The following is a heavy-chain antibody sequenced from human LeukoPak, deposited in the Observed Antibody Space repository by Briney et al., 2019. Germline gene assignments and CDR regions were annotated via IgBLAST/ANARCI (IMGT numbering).Heavy chain of an antibody. J-gene: IGHJ4*02. CDR3: ARDGGYCDGNSCYSDN. CDR2: INHSGST. V-gene: IGHV4-34*01. CDR1: GGSFSGYY. Sequence: SETLSLTCAVYGGSFSGYYWSWIRQSPGKGLEWIGEINHSGSTKYNPSLKSRLSISVDTSKNQFSLKLSSVTAADTAVYYCARDGGYCDGNSCYSDNWGKGTLVTVSS. D-gene: IGHD2-21*01.